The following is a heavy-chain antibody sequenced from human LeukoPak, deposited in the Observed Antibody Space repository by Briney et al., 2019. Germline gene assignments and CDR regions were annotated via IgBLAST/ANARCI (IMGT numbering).Heavy chain of an antibody. CDR1: GGSISSGDYY. D-gene: IGHD5-24*01. CDR2: IYYSGST. CDR3: ARVESPYYFDY. Sequence: PSQTLSLTCTVSGGSISSGDYYWSWIRQPPGKGLEWIGYIYYSGSTYYNPSLKSRVTISVDTSKNQFSLKLSSVTAADTAVYCCARVESPYYFDYWGQGTLVTVSS. J-gene: IGHJ4*02. V-gene: IGHV4-30-4*01.